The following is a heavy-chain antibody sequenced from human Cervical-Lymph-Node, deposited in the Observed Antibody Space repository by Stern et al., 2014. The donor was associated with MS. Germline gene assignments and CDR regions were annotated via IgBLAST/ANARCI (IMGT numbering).Heavy chain of an antibody. V-gene: IGHV3-23*04. D-gene: IGHD4-17*01. CDR1: GFTFSSYA. Sequence: VQLVESGGGLVQPGGSLRLSWSASGFTFSSYAMSWVRQAPGEGLEWVSAISGSGGRAYYADTGKGRFTIASDNSKNNAYLQMNSLRAEDTALYYCAKSTVTSLSDYWGQGTLVTVSS. CDR2: ISGSGGRA. J-gene: IGHJ4*02. CDR3: AKSTVTSLSDY.